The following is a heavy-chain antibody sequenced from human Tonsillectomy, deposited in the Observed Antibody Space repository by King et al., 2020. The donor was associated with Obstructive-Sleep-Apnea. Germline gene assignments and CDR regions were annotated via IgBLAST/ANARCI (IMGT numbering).Heavy chain of an antibody. D-gene: IGHD4-23*01. V-gene: IGHV3-7*01. CDR3: ARDLDAGNTNWFDP. CDR2: IKEDGSQK. CDR1: RFSLSTYW. J-gene: IGHJ5*02. Sequence: VQLVESGGGLVQPGGSLRLSCAASRFSLSTYWMSWVRQAPGKGLEWVANIKEDGSQKYFVDSVRGRFTISRDNVKNSLYLQMNSLRVDDTAMYYCARDLDAGNTNWFDPWGQGTLVTVSS.